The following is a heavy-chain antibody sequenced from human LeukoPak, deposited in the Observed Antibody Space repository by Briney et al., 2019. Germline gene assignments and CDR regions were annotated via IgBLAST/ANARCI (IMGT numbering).Heavy chain of an antibody. D-gene: IGHD3-22*01. J-gene: IGHJ4*02. V-gene: IGHV1-18*01. Sequence: ASVKVSCKASGYTFTSYGISWVRQAPGQGLEWTGWISAYNGNTNYAQKLQGRVTMTTDTSTSTAYMELRSLRSDDTAVYYCARDGYYDSSGYYGNSDYWGQGTLVTVSS. CDR2: ISAYNGNT. CDR1: GYTFTSYG. CDR3: ARDGYYDSSGYYGNSDY.